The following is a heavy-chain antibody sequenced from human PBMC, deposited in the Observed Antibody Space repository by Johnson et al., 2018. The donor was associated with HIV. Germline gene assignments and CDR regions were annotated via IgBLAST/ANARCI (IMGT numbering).Heavy chain of an antibody. CDR3: ARDPENSAFDI. CDR1: GFSFSTYW. D-gene: IGHD2/OR15-2a*01. Sequence: VQLVESGGGLVQPGRSLRLSCAASGFSFSTYWMAWVRQAPGRSLEWVASIDERGSRTTHVDSLKGRFTISRDNTQNSLYLQMTSLRDEDTALYYCARDPENSAFDIWGQGTMVTVSS. J-gene: IGHJ3*02. CDR2: IDERGSRT. V-gene: IGHV3-7*05.